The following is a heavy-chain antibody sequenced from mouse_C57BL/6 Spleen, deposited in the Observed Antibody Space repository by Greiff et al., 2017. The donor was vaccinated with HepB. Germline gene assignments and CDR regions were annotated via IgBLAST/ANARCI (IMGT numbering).Heavy chain of an antibody. J-gene: IGHJ3*01. CDR2: INPNNGGT. Sequence: EVKLQQSGPELVKPGASVKMSCKASGYTFTDYNMHWVKQSHGKSLEWIGYINPNNGGTSYNQKFKGKATLTVNKSSSTAYMELRSLTSEDSAVYYCARDYGSSLGGFAYWGQGTLVTVSA. D-gene: IGHD1-1*01. CDR1: GYTFTDYN. CDR3: ARDYGSSLGGFAY. V-gene: IGHV1-22*01.